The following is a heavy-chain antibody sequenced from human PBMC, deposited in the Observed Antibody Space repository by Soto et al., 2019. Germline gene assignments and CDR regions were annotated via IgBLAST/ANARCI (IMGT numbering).Heavy chain of an antibody. V-gene: IGHV1-69*13. Sequence: ASVKVSCKASGGTFSSYAISWVRQAPGQGLEWMGGIIPIIGTANYAQKFQGRVTITADESTSTAYMELSSLRSEDTAVYYCARDLKGYSSSSDYFDYWGQGTLVTVSS. D-gene: IGHD6-6*01. CDR3: ARDLKGYSSSSDYFDY. CDR2: IIPIIGTA. CDR1: GGTFSSYA. J-gene: IGHJ4*02.